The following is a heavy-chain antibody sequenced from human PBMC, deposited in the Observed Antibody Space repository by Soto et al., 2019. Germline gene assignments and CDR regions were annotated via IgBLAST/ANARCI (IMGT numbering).Heavy chain of an antibody. CDR1: GGSISNRY. D-gene: IGHD7-27*01. CDR3: TRANWYSEY. Sequence: QVQLQESGPGLVKPSETLSLTCTVSGGSISNRYWSWIRQPPGKGLEWIGYIYYNGNTNYNPSLKSRVTMSVYTSTNQISLKSTTVTAAHTAVYYCTRANWYSEYWGQGTLVTLSS. CDR2: IYYNGNT. V-gene: IGHV4-59*11. J-gene: IGHJ4*02.